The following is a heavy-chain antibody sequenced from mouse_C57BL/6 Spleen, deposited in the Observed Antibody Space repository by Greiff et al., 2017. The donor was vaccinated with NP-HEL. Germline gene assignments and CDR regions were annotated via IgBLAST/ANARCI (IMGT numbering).Heavy chain of an antibody. D-gene: IGHD2-4*01. CDR1: GFTFSDYY. J-gene: IGHJ3*01. CDR2: INYDGSST. CDR3: ARVGYDFSWFAY. Sequence: EVNVVESEGGLVQPGSSMKLSCTASGFTFSDYYMAWVRQVPEKGLEWVANINYDGSSTYYLDSLKSRFIISRDNAKNILYLQMSSLKSEDTATYYCARVGYDFSWFAYWGQGTLVTVSA. V-gene: IGHV5-16*01.